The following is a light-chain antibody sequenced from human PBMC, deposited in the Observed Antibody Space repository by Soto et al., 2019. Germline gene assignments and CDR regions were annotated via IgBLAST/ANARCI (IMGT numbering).Light chain of an antibody. CDR2: EVS. V-gene: IGLV2-23*02. CDR1: SSDVGGYNL. Sequence: QSALTQPASVSGSPGQSITISCTGTSSDVGGYNLVSWYQQHPGKAPKLMISEVSKRPSGISDRFSGSKSGSTASLTISGLQDEDEADDYCCSYAGTSTNTVFGGGTQLTVL. CDR3: CSYAGTSTNTV. J-gene: IGLJ7*01.